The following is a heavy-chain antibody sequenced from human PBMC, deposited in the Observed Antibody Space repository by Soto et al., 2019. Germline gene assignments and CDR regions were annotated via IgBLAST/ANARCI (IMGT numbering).Heavy chain of an antibody. CDR1: GDSISSYY. V-gene: IGHV4-59*01. J-gene: IGHJ4*02. Sequence: ETLSLTCTVSGDSISSYYWSWIRQPPGKGLEWIGHIYNSGSTNYNPSLKSRVTISVDTSKKQISLKLTSVTAADTAVYYCATYDYSNHYFDCWGQGTLVTVSS. CDR3: ATYDYSNHYFDC. CDR2: IYNSGST. D-gene: IGHD4-4*01.